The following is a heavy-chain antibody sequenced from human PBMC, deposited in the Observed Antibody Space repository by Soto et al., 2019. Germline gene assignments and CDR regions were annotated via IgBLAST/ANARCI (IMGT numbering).Heavy chain of an antibody. V-gene: IGHV1-3*01. CDR1: GYTFTSYA. J-gene: IGHJ6*02. D-gene: IGHD3-10*01. Sequence: QVQLVQSGAEVKKPGASVKVSCKASGYTFTSYAMHWVRQAPGQRLEWMGWINAGNGNTKYSQKFQGRVTITRDTSASTAYMELSSRRSEDTAVYYCARTGFGEFPYYYCYYGMDVWGQGTTVTVSS. CDR2: INAGNGNT. CDR3: ARTGFGEFPYYYCYYGMDV.